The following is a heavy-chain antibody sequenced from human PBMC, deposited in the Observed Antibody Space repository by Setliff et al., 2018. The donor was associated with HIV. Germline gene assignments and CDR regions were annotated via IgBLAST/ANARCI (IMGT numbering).Heavy chain of an antibody. V-gene: IGHV3-21*01. CDR3: ARDLIAAASVYYYGMDV. Sequence: GGSLRLSCAASGFTFSSYSVNWVRQAPGKGLEWVSAISSSSSYIYYADSVKGRFNISRDNAKNSLYLQMNSLRAEDTAVYYCARDLIAAASVYYYGMDVWGQGTTVTVSS. J-gene: IGHJ6*02. CDR2: ISSSSSYI. D-gene: IGHD6-13*01. CDR1: GFTFSSYS.